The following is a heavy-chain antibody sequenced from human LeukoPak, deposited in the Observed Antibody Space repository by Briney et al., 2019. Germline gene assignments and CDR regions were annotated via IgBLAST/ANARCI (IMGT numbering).Heavy chain of an antibody. CDR1: GGSVSSGSYY. CDR3: ARRSRRAAAGNDAFDI. V-gene: IGHV4-61*01. D-gene: IGHD6-13*01. CDR2: IYYSGST. Sequence: SETLSLTCTVSGGSVSSGSYYWNWIRQPPGKVLDWIGYIYYSGSTNYNPSLKSRVTISVDTSKNQFSLKLSSVTAADTAVYYCARRSRRAAAGNDAFDIWGQGTMVTVSS. J-gene: IGHJ3*02.